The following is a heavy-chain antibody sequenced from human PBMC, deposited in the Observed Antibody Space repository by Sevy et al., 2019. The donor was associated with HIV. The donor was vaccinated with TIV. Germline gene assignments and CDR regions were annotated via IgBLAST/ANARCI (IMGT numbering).Heavy chain of an antibody. Sequence: SETLSLTCTVSGGSISSGDYYWSWIRQPPGKGLEWIGYIYYSGSTYYNPSLKSLVTISVDTSKNQFSLKLSSVTAADTAVYYCAGFDDGVTMVRGVTRDFDYWGQGTLVTVSS. V-gene: IGHV4-30-4*01. CDR3: AGFDDGVTMVRGVTRDFDY. D-gene: IGHD3-10*01. CDR2: IYYSGST. J-gene: IGHJ4*02. CDR1: GGSISSGDYY.